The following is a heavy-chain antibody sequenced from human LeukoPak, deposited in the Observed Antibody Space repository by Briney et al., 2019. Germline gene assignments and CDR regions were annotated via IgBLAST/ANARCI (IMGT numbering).Heavy chain of an antibody. Sequence: GGSLRLSCAASGFTFSLYRMNWVRQAPGKGLEWVANINQDGGEKNYVDSVKGRFTISRDNAKNSLYLQMSSLRAEDTAVYFCARDKLWHYGKRGLDYWGQGTLVTVSS. CDR2: INQDGGEK. CDR3: ARDKLWHYGKRGLDY. CDR1: GFTFSLYR. J-gene: IGHJ4*02. D-gene: IGHD2-21*01. V-gene: IGHV3-7*01.